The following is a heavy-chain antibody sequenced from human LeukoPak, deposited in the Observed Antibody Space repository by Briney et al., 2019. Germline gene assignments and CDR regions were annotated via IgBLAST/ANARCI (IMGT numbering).Heavy chain of an antibody. CDR2: IIPIFGTA. J-gene: IGHJ5*02. CDR3: ARHWGSWPPYNWFDP. D-gene: IGHD3-16*01. Sequence: KXXXXAXGGTFXXXAISWVRQAPGQGXEWMGGIIPIFGTANYAQKFQGRVTITADESTSTAYMELSSLRSEDTAVYYCARHWGSWPPYNWFDPWGQGTLVTVSS. V-gene: IGHV1-69*01. CDR1: GGTFXXXA.